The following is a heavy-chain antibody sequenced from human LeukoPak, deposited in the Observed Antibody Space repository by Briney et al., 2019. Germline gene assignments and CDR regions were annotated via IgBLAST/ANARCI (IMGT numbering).Heavy chain of an antibody. D-gene: IGHD3-3*01. V-gene: IGHV4-39*07. CDR2: IYYSGST. CDR1: GGSISSSSYY. Sequence: SETLSLTCTVSGGSISSSSYYWGWIRQPPGKGLEWIGSIYYSGSTYYNPSLKSRVTISVYTSKNQFSLKLSSVTAADTAVYYCARARITIFGVVILNYYYYMDVWGKGTTVTVSS. CDR3: ARARITIFGVVILNYYYYMDV. J-gene: IGHJ6*03.